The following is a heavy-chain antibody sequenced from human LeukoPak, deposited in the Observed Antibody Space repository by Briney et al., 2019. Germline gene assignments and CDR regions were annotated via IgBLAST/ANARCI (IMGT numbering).Heavy chain of an antibody. J-gene: IGHJ6*02. V-gene: IGHV3-11*01. CDR3: ARDVGNYDYGDYSDNYYYYYGMDV. Sequence: PGGSLRLSCAASGFTFGDYYMTWVRQAPGKGLEWLSYISTNGSTIYYADSVKGRFTISRDNAKNSLYLQMNSLRGEDTAVYYCARDVGNYDYGDYSDNYYYYYGMDVWGQGTTVTVSS. D-gene: IGHD4-17*01. CDR1: GFTFGDYY. CDR2: ISTNGSTI.